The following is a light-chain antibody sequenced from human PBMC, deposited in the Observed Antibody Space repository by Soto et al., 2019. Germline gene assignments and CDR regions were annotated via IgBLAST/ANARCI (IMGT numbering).Light chain of an antibody. Sequence: QSALTQPASVSGSPGQSITISCTGTSSDIDDYNYVSWYQHHPGKAPKLMIYDVTNRPSGVSTRFSGSTSANTASLTISGLQTEDEADYYCSTFTGSSTPVFGGGTKLTVL. CDR1: SSDIDDYNY. CDR3: STFTGSSTPV. V-gene: IGLV2-14*03. CDR2: DVT. J-gene: IGLJ2*01.